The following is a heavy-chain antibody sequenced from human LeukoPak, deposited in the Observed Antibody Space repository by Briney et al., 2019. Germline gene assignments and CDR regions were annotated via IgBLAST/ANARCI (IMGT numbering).Heavy chain of an antibody. J-gene: IGHJ6*02. CDR1: GFTFSSYW. Sequence: GGSLRLSCAASGFTFSSYWMHWVRQAPGKGLVWVSRIDNDASSTNYADSVKGRFTISRDNAKNTLYLQMNSLRAEDTAVYYCARENYDILTGYHPRSFYYYGMDVWGQGTTVTVSS. CDR2: IDNDASST. CDR3: ARENYDILTGYHPRSFYYYGMDV. D-gene: IGHD3-9*01. V-gene: IGHV3-74*01.